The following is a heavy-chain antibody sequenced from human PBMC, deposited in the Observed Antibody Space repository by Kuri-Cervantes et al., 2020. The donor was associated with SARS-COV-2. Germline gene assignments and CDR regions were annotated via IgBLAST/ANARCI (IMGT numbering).Heavy chain of an antibody. CDR3: ARGRTHSGSYWPD. CDR1: GGSISSYY. D-gene: IGHD1-26*01. Sequence: SETLSLTCTVSGGSISSYYWSWIRQPPGKGLEWIGYIYYSGSTNYNPSLKSRVTISVDTSKNQFSLKLSSVTATDTAVYYCARGRTHSGSYWPDWGQGTLVTVSS. V-gene: IGHV4-59*08. J-gene: IGHJ4*02. CDR2: IYYSGST.